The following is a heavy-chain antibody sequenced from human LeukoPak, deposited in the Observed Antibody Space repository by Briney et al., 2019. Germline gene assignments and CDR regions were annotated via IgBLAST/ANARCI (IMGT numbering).Heavy chain of an antibody. CDR1: GYSFSNYW. Sequence: GESLKISCKGSGYSFSNYWIGWVRQMPGKGLEWMGIIYPGDSDTRYSPSFQGQVTISADKSISTAYLQWSSLKASDTAMYYCARHPDYSNYDYYYGMDVWGQGTTVTVSS. CDR2: IYPGDSDT. V-gene: IGHV5-51*01. J-gene: IGHJ6*02. CDR3: ARHPDYSNYDYYYGMDV. D-gene: IGHD4-11*01.